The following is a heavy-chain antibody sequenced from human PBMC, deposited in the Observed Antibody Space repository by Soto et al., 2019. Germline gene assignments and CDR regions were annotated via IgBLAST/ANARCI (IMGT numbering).Heavy chain of an antibody. D-gene: IGHD6-19*01. CDR3: ARTSPVAGGFDY. J-gene: IGHJ4*02. Sequence: QVQLQESAPGLVKPSETLSLTCTVSGGSISGYYWGWIRKPPGKGLEWIGYINYSTNYTPSLKSLVYISVDTSKNQLSLKLTSVTAADTAVYYCARTSPVAGGFDYWGQGTLVTVSS. CDR2: INYST. V-gene: IGHV4-59*01. CDR1: GGSISGYY.